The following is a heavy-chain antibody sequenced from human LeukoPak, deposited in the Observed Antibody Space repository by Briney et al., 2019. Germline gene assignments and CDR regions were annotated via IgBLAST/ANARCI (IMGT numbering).Heavy chain of an antibody. D-gene: IGHD1-26*01. J-gene: IGHJ4*02. V-gene: IGHV4-59*08. CDR1: GGSISSYY. CDR2: IYYSGST. Sequence: NPSETLSLTCTVSGGSISSYYWSWIRQPPGKGLEWIGYIYYSGSTNYNPSLKSRVTISVDTSKNQFSLKLSSVTAADTAVYYCARHDRWELRLFDYWGQGTLVTVSS. CDR3: ARHDRWELRLFDY.